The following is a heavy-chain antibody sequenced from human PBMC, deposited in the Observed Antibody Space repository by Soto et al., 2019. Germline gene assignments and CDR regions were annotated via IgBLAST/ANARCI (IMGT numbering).Heavy chain of an antibody. CDR1: GFTFSSYS. CDR3: ARDPEQALYYFDY. V-gene: IGHV3-48*01. J-gene: IGHJ4*02. Sequence: PGGSLRLSCAASGFTFSSYSMNWVRQAPGKGLEWVSYISSSSTIYYADSVKGRFTISRDNAKNSLYLQMNSLRAEDTAVYYCARDPEQALYYFDYWGQGTLVTVSS. CDR2: ISSSSTI. D-gene: IGHD1-1*01.